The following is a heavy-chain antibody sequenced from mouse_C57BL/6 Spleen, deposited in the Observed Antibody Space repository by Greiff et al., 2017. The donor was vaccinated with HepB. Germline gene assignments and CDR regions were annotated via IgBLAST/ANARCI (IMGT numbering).Heavy chain of an antibody. J-gene: IGHJ2*01. V-gene: IGHV5-4*01. CDR3: AREAYDYDGDY. CDR1: GFTFSSYA. CDR2: ISDGGSYT. Sequence: DVKLVESGGGLVKPGGSLKLSCAASGFTFSSYAMSWVRQTPEKRLEWVATISDGGSYTYYPDNVKGRVTISRDNAKNNLYLQMSHLKSEDTAMYYCAREAYDYDGDYWGQGTTLTVAS. D-gene: IGHD2-4*01.